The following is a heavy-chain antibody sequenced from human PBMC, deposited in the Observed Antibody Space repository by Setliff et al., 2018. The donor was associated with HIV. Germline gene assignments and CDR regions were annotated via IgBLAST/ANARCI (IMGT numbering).Heavy chain of an antibody. Sequence: GGSLRLSCAASGFTFSNAWMSWVRQAPGKGLEWVGRIISKTDGGTTDYAAPVKGRFTISRDNSKNTLYLQMNSLRAEDTAVYHCAKDRNPWDSSYYMDVWGKGTTVTVSS. J-gene: IGHJ6*03. CDR2: IISKTDGGTT. CDR3: AKDRNPWDSSYYMDV. CDR1: GFTFSNAW. V-gene: IGHV3-15*01. D-gene: IGHD1-26*01.